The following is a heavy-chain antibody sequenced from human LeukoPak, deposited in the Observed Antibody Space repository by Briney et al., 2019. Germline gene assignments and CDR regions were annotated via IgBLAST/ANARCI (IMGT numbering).Heavy chain of an antibody. CDR2: VSSSGSTI. V-gene: IGHV3-11*01. J-gene: IGHJ4*02. D-gene: IGHD3-22*01. CDR1: GFTFSDYY. Sequence: KPGGSLRLSCAASGFTFSDYYMSWIRQAPGKGLEWVSYVSSSGSTIYYADSVKGRFTISRDNAKNSLYLQMNSLRAEDTAVYYCARDSRAMKVVVDYWGQGTLVTVSS. CDR3: ARDSRAMKVVVDY.